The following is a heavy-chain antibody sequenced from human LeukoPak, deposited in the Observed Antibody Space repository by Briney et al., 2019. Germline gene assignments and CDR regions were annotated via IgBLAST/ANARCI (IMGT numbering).Heavy chain of an antibody. V-gene: IGHV4-39*07. CDR3: ARSSTPIYAFEI. D-gene: IGHD2/OR15-2a*01. CDR1: GGSISSSSYY. CDR2: IYYSGST. Sequence: SETLSLTCTVSGGSISSSSYYWGWIRQPPGKGREWIGSIYYSGSTYYNPSLKSRVTISVDTSKNQFSLKLSSVTAADTAVYYCARSSTPIYAFEIWGQGTGVTVSS. J-gene: IGHJ3*02.